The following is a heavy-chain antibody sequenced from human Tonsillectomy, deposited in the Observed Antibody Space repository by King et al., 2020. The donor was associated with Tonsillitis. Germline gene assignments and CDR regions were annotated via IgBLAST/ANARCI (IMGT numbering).Heavy chain of an antibody. CDR1: GFTFGDYA. V-gene: IGHV3-49*03. J-gene: IGHJ6*02. CDR2: IRSKAYGGTT. D-gene: IGHD1-1*01. CDR3: TRTYNWNPQRVSGVDV. Sequence: VQLVESGGGLVQPGRSLRLSCTASGFTFGDYAMHWLRQAPGKGLEWVGFIRSKAYGGTTEYAASVKGRFTIPRDDSKSIAYLQMNSLKTEDTAVYYCTRTYNWNPQRVSGVDVWGQGTTVTVSS.